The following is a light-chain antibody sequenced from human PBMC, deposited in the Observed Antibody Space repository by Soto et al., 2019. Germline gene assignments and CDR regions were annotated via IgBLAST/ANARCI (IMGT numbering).Light chain of an antibody. CDR2: GNS. Sequence: QSVLTQPPSVSGAPGQRVTISCTGSSSNIGAGYDVHWYQQLPGTAPKLLIYGNSNRPSGVPDRVSGSKSGTSASLAITGLQAEDEDDYYCQTYDSSSRVFGGGTKLTVL. V-gene: IGLV1-40*01. J-gene: IGLJ2*01. CDR1: SSNIGAGYD. CDR3: QTYDSSSRV.